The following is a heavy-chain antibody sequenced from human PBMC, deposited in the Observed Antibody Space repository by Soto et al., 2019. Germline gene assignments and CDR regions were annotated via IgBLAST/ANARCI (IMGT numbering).Heavy chain of an antibody. CDR3: AKDLGQVRGFLEWSHYFDY. CDR2: ISGSGGST. CDR1: GFTFSSYA. V-gene: IGHV3-23*01. D-gene: IGHD3-3*01. J-gene: IGHJ4*02. Sequence: GESLKISCAASGFTFSSYAMSWVRQAPGKGLEWVSAISGSGGSTYYADSVKGRFTISRDNSKNTLYLQMNSLRAEDTAVYYCAKDLGQVRGFLEWSHYFDYWGQGTLVTVSS.